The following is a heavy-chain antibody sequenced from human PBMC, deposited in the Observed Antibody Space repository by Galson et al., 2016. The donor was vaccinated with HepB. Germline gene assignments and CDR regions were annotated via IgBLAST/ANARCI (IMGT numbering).Heavy chain of an antibody. CDR1: GGSFNSGGYY. V-gene: IGHV4-31*03. CDR2: IYSSGIT. CDR3: AREIYYGSGSYMDV. Sequence: TLSLTCTVSGGSFNSGGYYWSWIRQHPGKGLEWIGYIYSSGITYYNPSNKSRVTISVDTFKNPFSQKLSSVTAADAAVYYCAREIYYGSGSYMDVWGQGTTVTVSS. D-gene: IGHD3-10*01. J-gene: IGHJ6*03.